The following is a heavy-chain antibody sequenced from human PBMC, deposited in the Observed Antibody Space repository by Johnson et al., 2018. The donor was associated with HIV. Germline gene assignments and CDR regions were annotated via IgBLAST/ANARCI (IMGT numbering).Heavy chain of an antibody. J-gene: IGHJ3*02. D-gene: IGHD2-8*01. V-gene: IGHV3-9*01. Sequence: QLVESGGGVVQPGRSLRLSCAPSGFTFDDYAMHWVRQAPGKGLEWVSGISWNSDNIAYADSVRGRFPIARDNAKNSLYLQINSLRAEDTAVYYCATRDPTYRPGVFDIWGQGTMVTVSS. CDR2: ISWNSDNI. CDR1: GFTFDDYA. CDR3: ATRDPTYRPGVFDI.